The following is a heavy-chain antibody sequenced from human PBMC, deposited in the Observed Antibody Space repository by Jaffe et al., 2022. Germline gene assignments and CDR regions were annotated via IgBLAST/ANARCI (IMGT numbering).Heavy chain of an antibody. V-gene: IGHV3-72*01. CDR2: TRNKANSYTT. CDR3: ARVRDYGDYGVDY. J-gene: IGHJ4*02. Sequence: EVQLVESGGGLVQPGGSLRLSCAASGFTFSDHYMDWVRQAPGKGLEWVGRTRNKANSYTTEYAASVKGRFTISRDDSKNSLYLQMNSLKTEDTAVYYCARVRDYGDYGVDYWGQGTLVTVSS. D-gene: IGHD4-17*01. CDR1: GFTFSDHY.